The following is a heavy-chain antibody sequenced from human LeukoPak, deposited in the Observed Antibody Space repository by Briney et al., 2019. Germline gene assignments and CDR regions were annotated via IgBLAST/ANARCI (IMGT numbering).Heavy chain of an antibody. CDR2: IYPGDSDT. D-gene: IGHD6-25*01. Sequence: GESLKISCKGSGYSFTSYWIGWVRQMPGKGLEWMGIIYPGDSDTRYSPSFQGQVTISADKSISTAYLQWSSLKASDTAMYYCARPGRGPTSAAAFDYWGQGSLVTVSS. J-gene: IGHJ4*02. V-gene: IGHV5-51*01. CDR1: GYSFTSYW. CDR3: ARPGRGPTSAAAFDY.